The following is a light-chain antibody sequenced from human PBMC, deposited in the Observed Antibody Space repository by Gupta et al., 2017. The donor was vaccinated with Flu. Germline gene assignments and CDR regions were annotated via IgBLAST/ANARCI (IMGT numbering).Light chain of an antibody. CDR1: NIGTKS. J-gene: IGLJ2*01. V-gene: IGLV3-21*02. CDR2: DDD. Sequence: SFVLTQPPSLSVAPGQTVRITCGENNIGTKSVHWYQQKSGQAPVLVVDDDDDRPSGIPERFSGATSGTTATPTINRVEAGDEADYYCQVSDNSGDHLVVFGGGTKLTVL. CDR3: QVSDNSGDHLVV.